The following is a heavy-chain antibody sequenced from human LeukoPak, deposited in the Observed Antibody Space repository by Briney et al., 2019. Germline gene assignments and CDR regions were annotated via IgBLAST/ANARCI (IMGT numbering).Heavy chain of an antibody. CDR1: GGSIISSDHY. CDR3: ARHVRTPEYFDY. V-gene: IGHV4-39*01. J-gene: IGHJ4*02. D-gene: IGHD1-14*01. Sequence: PSETLSLTCTVSGGSIISSDHYWGWIRQPPGEGLEWIGSIYHGGSTYYNPSLKSRVTISVDTSKNHFSLKLNSVAAADTSLYYCARHVRTPEYFDYWGQGTLVTVSS. CDR2: IYHGGST.